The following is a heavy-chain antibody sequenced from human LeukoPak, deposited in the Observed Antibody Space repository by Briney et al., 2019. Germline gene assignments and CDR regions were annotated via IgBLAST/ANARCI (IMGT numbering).Heavy chain of an antibody. CDR1: GASVSNYD. D-gene: IGHD3-10*01. J-gene: IGHJ3*02. V-gene: IGHV4-59*02. CDR2: VYYSGRT. Sequence: PSETLSLTCTVSGASVSNYDWSWIRQPPGKGLEWIGYVYYSGRTNYNPSLESRVTISVDTSKNQFSLKLTSVTAADTAMYYCAIGRWPSMVRGGGDIWGQGTMVTVSS. CDR3: AIGRWPSMVRGGGDI.